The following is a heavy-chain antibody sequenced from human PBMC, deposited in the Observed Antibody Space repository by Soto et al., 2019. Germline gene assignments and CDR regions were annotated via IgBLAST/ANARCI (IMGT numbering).Heavy chain of an antibody. V-gene: IGHV3-30*18. CDR3: AKAGAVTTDWYFAL. J-gene: IGHJ2*01. CDR2: ISYDGSNK. D-gene: IGHD4-17*01. Sequence: HPGGSLRLSCAASGFTFSSYGMHWVRQAPGKGLEWVAVISYDGSNKYYADSVKGRFTISRDNSKNTLYLQMNSLRAEDTAVYYCAKAGAVTTDWYFALWGRGTLVTVSS. CDR1: GFTFSSYG.